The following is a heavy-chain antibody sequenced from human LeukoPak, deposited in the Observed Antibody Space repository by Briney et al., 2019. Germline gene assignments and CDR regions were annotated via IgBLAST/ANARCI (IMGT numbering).Heavy chain of an antibody. CDR1: GYSFTIYG. J-gene: IGHJ6*03. D-gene: IGHD3/OR15-3a*01. CDR3: ARDEQDFWTGVGVYMDV. CDR2: ISAYNGKT. V-gene: IGHV1-18*01. Sequence: ASVKVSCKASGYSFTIYGISWVRQAPGQGLEWMGWISAYNGKTDYAENLQGRVTMTTDTSTSTAYLELRSLRSDDTAVYYCARDEQDFWTGVGVYMDVWGKGTTVTVSS.